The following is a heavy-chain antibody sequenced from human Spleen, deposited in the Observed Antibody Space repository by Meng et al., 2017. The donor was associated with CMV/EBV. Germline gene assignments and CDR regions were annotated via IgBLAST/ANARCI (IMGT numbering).Heavy chain of an antibody. J-gene: IGHJ4*02. Sequence: TCAVYGGSFSGYYWSWIRQPPGKGLEWIGEINHSGSTNYNPSPKSRVTISVDTSKNQFSLKLSSVTAADTAVYYCARANPGSYPFDYWGQGTLVTVSS. CDR2: INHSGST. CDR1: GGSFSGYY. D-gene: IGHD1-26*01. V-gene: IGHV4-34*01. CDR3: ARANPGSYPFDY.